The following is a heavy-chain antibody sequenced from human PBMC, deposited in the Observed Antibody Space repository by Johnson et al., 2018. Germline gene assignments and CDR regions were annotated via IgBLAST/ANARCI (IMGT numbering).Heavy chain of an antibody. CDR3: ARDHSIAVADMCSYYGMDV. CDR1: GASISSHF. V-gene: IGHV4-59*11. D-gene: IGHD6-19*01. J-gene: IGHJ6*02. CDR2: IYNNGNT. Sequence: QVQLQESGPGLVRPSETLSLTCAVSGASISSHFWSWIRQPPGKGLEWIGYIYNNGNTNYNPSLKSRVPISVDTSKNQFSRKLTAVTPSDTAVYFCARDHSIAVADMCSYYGMDVWGQGTTVTVSS.